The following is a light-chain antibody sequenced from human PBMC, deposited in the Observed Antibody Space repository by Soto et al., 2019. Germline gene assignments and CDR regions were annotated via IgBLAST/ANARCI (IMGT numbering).Light chain of an antibody. CDR2: VAS. Sequence: EIVLTQSPGTLSLSPGERATLSCRASQSVNNNYLAWYQQKPGQAPRLLIYVASIRATVIPDRFSGSGSGTDFTLTISRLEPEDFAMYYCQQYCNSPVTFGGGTKVEIK. CDR3: QQYCNSPVT. V-gene: IGKV3-20*01. J-gene: IGKJ4*01. CDR1: QSVNNNY.